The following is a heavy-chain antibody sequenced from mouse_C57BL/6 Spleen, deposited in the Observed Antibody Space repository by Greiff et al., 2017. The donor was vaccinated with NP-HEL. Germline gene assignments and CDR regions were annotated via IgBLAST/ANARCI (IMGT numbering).Heavy chain of an antibody. Sequence: VQVVESGAELVRPGASVTLSCKASGYTFTDYEMHWVKQTPVHGLEWIGAIDPETGGTAYNQKFKGKAILTADKSSSTAYMELRSLTSEDSAVYYCTRRGAYYSNYFDYWGQGTTLTVSS. J-gene: IGHJ2*01. D-gene: IGHD2-5*01. CDR3: TRRGAYYSNYFDY. CDR2: IDPETGGT. V-gene: IGHV1-15*01. CDR1: GYTFTDYE.